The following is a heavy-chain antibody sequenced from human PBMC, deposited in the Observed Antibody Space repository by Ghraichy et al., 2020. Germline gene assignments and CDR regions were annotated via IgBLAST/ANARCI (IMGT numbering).Heavy chain of an antibody. CDR3: ARAKGPPAYYYSRGMDV. J-gene: IGHJ6*02. D-gene: IGHD3-22*01. CDR1: GGSIGNYH. CDR2: MYYSGTT. V-gene: IGHV4-59*01. Sequence: SETLSLTCSVSGGSIGNYHWSWIRQPPGKGLEWIGYMYYSGTTYFHPSLKSRVTISVDTSKNQFSLKLSSVTTADTAVYYCARAKGPPAYYYSRGMDVWGREPTVTVPS.